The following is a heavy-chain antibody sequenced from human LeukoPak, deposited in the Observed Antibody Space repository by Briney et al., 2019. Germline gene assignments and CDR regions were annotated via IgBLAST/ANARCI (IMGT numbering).Heavy chain of an antibody. CDR1: GGSFSGYY. CDR3: ARTYYYDSSGYYFGY. V-gene: IGHV4-38-2*01. Sequence: PSETLSLTCAVYGGSFSGYYWGWIRQPPGKGLEWIGSIYHSGSTYYNPSLKSRVTISVDTSKNQFSLKLSSVTAADTAVYYCARTYYYDSSGYYFGYWGQGTLVTVSS. J-gene: IGHJ4*02. CDR2: IYHSGST. D-gene: IGHD3-22*01.